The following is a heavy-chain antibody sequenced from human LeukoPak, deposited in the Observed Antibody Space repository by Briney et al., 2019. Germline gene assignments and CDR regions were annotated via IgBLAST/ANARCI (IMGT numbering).Heavy chain of an antibody. J-gene: IGHJ4*02. V-gene: IGHV4-39*01. CDR3: ARHAEYNSGWHFYLDH. CDR1: GVSTTNGIYY. Sequence: SETLSLTCTVSGVSTTNGIYYWAWIRQSPGKGLEWIGRVHNVGSTYYNLSLRSRVTMSIDTSKNQFSLRLNSVTAADTAVYYCARHAEYNSGWHFYLDHWGQGILVTVSS. CDR2: VHNVGST. D-gene: IGHD6-19*01.